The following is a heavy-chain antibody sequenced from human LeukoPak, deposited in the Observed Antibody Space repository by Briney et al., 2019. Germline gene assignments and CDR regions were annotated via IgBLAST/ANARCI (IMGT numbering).Heavy chain of an antibody. CDR2: ISGSGGST. CDR1: GFTFSSYA. V-gene: IGHV3-23*01. J-gene: IGHJ4*02. Sequence: GGSLRLSCAASGFTFSSYAMSWVRQAPGKGLEWVSAISGSGGSTYYADSVKGRSTISRDNSKNTLYLQMNSLRAEDTAVYYCAKDHGATIAAAGAFDYWGQGTLVTVSS. D-gene: IGHD6-13*01. CDR3: AKDHGATIAAAGAFDY.